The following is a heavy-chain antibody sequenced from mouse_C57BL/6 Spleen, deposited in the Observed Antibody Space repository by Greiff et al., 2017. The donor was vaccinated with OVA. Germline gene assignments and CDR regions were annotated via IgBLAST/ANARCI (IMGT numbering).Heavy chain of an antibody. CDR1: GYTFTSYW. CDR2: IDPSDSET. D-gene: IGHD2-5*01. Sequence: QVQLQQPGAELVRPGSSVKLSCKASGYTFTSYWMHWVKQRPIQGLEWIGNIDPSDSETHYNQKFKDKATLTVDKSSSTAYMHLSSLTSEDSAVYYCARGYYSNYVNYWGQGTTLTVSS. CDR3: ARGYYSNYVNY. V-gene: IGHV1-52*01. J-gene: IGHJ2*01.